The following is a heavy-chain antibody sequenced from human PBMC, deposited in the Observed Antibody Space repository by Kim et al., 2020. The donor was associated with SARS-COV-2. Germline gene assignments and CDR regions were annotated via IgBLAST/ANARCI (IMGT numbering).Heavy chain of an antibody. CDR3: AKDQGGAITIFGVDTPSGYYFDY. Sequence: GGSLRLSCAASGFTFSSYGMHWVRQAPGKGLEWVAVISYDGSNKYYADSVKGRFTISRDNSKNTLYLQMNSLRAEDTAVYYCAKDQGGAITIFGVDTPSGYYFDYWGQGTLVTVSS. J-gene: IGHJ4*02. CDR1: GFTFSSYG. CDR2: ISYDGSNK. D-gene: IGHD3-3*01. V-gene: IGHV3-30*18.